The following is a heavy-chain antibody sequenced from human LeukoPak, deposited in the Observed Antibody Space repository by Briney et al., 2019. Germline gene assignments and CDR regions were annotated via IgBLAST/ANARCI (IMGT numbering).Heavy chain of an antibody. CDR3: ARSFNTIFGVVIGHYYYYMDV. CDR1: GYTFTGYY. J-gene: IGHJ6*03. Sequence: APVKVSCKASGYTFTGYYIHWVRQAPGQGLEWMGWINPNSGGINYAQKFQGRVTMTRDTSISTAYMELSRLRSDDTAVYYCARSFNTIFGVVIGHYYYYMDVWGKGTTVTVSS. D-gene: IGHD3-3*01. V-gene: IGHV1-2*02. CDR2: INPNSGGI.